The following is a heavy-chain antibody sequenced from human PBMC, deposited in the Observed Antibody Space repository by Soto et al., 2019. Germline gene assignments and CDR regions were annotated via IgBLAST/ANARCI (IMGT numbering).Heavy chain of an antibody. V-gene: IGHV1-8*01. Sequence: QVQLVQSGAEAKKPGASVKVSCKASGYTFTSFDINWVRQATGQGLEWLGWMTPNTGNTGYAQKLQGRITITRDTTTSTAYMELNSLAYEDSAVYYCARNQRGAGDFDFWGHGTLVTVSS. J-gene: IGHJ4*01. CDR3: ARNQRGAGDFDF. CDR1: GYTFTSFD. CDR2: MTPNTGNT. D-gene: IGHD1-26*01.